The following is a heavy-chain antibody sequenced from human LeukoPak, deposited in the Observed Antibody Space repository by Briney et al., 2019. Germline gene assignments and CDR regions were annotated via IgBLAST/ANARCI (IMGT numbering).Heavy chain of an antibody. V-gene: IGHV1-18*01. J-gene: IGHJ4*02. CDR3: ARGSLFSNTH. CDR1: GYTFTSYA. D-gene: IGHD3-3*02. CDR2: ISTYNGNT. Sequence: ASVKVSCKASGYTFTSYAMHWVRQAPGQRLEWMGWISTYNGNTNYAQNLQGRVTMTTDTSTSTAYMELRGLRSDDTAVYYCARGSLFSNTHWGQGTLVTVSS.